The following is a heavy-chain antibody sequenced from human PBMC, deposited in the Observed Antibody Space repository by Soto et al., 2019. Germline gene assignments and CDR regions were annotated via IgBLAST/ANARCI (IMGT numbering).Heavy chain of an antibody. V-gene: IGHV3-48*02. CDR1: GFTFSSYN. CDR2: ISSSSSAI. J-gene: IGHJ4*02. D-gene: IGHD2-15*01. CDR3: ARGYCSGGSCPEFDY. Sequence: EVQLVESGGGLVQPGGSLRLSCAASGFTFSSYNMNWVRQAPGKGLEWVSYISSSSSAIYYADSVKGRFTISRDNAKNPLYLQMNSLRDEDTAVYSCARGYCSGGSCPEFDYWGQGTLVTVSS.